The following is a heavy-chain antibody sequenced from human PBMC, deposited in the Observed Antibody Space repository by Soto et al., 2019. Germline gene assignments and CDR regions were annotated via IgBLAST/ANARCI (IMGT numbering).Heavy chain of an antibody. CDR3: AADYCGGGSCYSGYYYGMDV. CDR2: IVVGSGNT. V-gene: IGHV1-58*01. Sequence: SVKVSCKASGFTFTSSAVQWVRQARGQRLEWIGWIVVGSGNTNYAQKFQERVTITRDMSTSTAYMELSSLRSEDTAVYYCAADYCGGGSCYSGYYYGMDVWGQGTTVTVSS. D-gene: IGHD2-15*01. CDR1: GFTFTSSA. J-gene: IGHJ6*02.